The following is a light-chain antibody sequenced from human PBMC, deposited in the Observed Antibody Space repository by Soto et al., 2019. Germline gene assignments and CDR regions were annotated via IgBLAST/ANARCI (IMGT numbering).Light chain of an antibody. V-gene: IGLV2-14*01. CDR1: SSVVGGYDF. Sequence: QSVLTQPASVSGSPGQSITISCTGTSSVVGGYDFVSWYQQHPGKAPKVMIYDVSNRPSGVSNRFSGSKSGNTASLTISGLQAEDEADYYCCSYTSSATYVFGTGTKVTVL. CDR2: DVS. J-gene: IGLJ1*01. CDR3: CSYTSSATYV.